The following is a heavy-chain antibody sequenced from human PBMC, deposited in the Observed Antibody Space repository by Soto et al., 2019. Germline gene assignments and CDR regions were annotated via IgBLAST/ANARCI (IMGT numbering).Heavy chain of an antibody. Sequence: SETXSLTCAVYGGSFSGYYWSWIRQPPGKGLEWIGEINHSGSTNYNPSLKSRVTISVDTSKNQFSLKLSSVTAADTAVYYCARARSGVYYYGSGSYHHNWFDPWGQGTLVTVSS. D-gene: IGHD3-10*01. CDR3: ARARSGVYYYGSGSYHHNWFDP. CDR1: GGSFSGYY. J-gene: IGHJ5*02. V-gene: IGHV4-34*01. CDR2: INHSGST.